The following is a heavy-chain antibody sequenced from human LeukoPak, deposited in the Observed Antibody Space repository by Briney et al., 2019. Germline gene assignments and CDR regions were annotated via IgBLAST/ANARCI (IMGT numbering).Heavy chain of an antibody. V-gene: IGHV3-48*03. J-gene: IGHJ3*02. D-gene: IGHD1-26*01. CDR3: ARGFSIGGTTGYAFAS. CDR2: ISSSGSTI. Sequence: PGGSLRLSCAASGFTFHSFEMNWVRQAPGKGLEWVSYISSSGSTIYYADSVKGRFTISRDNAKNSLYLQMNSLRAEDTAVYYCARGFSIGGTTGYAFASRGQGTMVTVSS. CDR1: GFTFHSFE.